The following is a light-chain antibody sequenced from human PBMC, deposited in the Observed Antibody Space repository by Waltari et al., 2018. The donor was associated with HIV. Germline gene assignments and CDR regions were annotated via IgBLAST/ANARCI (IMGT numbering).Light chain of an antibody. Sequence: SYELTQPPSVSVSPGQPASITCSGDKWGDRYACWYQQKQGQSPVLVIYKYSKRPSGSPERFSGSNSGNTATLTISGTQAMDEADYYCQAWDSSTVVFGGGTKLTIL. V-gene: IGLV3-1*01. J-gene: IGLJ2*01. CDR2: KYS. CDR1: KWGDRY. CDR3: QAWDSSTVV.